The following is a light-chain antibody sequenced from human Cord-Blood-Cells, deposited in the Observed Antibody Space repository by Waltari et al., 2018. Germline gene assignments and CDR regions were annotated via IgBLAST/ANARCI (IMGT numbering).Light chain of an antibody. CDR2: WAA. CDR3: QQYYSTPLT. Sequence: DIVMTQSPDSLAVSLGERATINCKSSQSVLYSSNNKNYLAWYQQKPGQPPKLLIYWAATRESGVTDRFSDSGSGTDFTLTISSLQAEDVAVYYCQQYYSTPLTFGGGTKVEIK. CDR1: QSVLYSSNNKNY. J-gene: IGKJ4*01. V-gene: IGKV4-1*01.